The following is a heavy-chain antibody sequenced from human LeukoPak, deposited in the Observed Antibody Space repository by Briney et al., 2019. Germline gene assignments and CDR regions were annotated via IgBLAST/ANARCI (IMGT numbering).Heavy chain of an antibody. Sequence: GGSLRLSCAASGFTFKTYTMHWVRQSPGKGLECVSLIRGKGDYSYYADSVRGRFTVSRDNRKNSLYLQMNSLKTEDTAFYYCVKEHNSGWPNFDSWGQGTLVTVSS. V-gene: IGHV3-43*01. D-gene: IGHD5-12*01. CDR3: VKEHNSGWPNFDS. J-gene: IGHJ5*01. CDR2: IRGKGDYS. CDR1: GFTFKTYT.